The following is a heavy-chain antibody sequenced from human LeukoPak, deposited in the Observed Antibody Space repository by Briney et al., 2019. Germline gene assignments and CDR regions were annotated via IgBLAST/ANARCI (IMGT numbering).Heavy chain of an antibody. CDR1: GFTFSSYW. CDR2: IKQDGIDK. J-gene: IGHJ6*02. D-gene: IGHD3-10*01. V-gene: IGHV3-7*01. Sequence: GGSLRLSCAASGFTFSSYWMSCVRQAPGKGLEWVANIKQDGIDKYYVDSVKGRFTIYRDNAKKSLYLQMNGLRAEETAVYYCARWGITMVRGVIINVDYYYYYGMDVWGQGTTVTVSS. CDR3: ARWGITMVRGVIINVDYYYYYGMDV.